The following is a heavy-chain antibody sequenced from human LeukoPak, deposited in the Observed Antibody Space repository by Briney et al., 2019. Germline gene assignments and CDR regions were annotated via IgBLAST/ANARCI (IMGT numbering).Heavy chain of an antibody. CDR1: GGSISSSSYY. Sequence: SETLSLTCTVSGGSISSSSYYWGWIRQPPGKGLEWIGVIYYSGSTYYNPSLKSRVTISVDTSKNQFSLKLSSVTAADTAVHYCATWHSSSWYRLDAFDIWGQGTMVTVSS. J-gene: IGHJ3*02. V-gene: IGHV4-39*07. D-gene: IGHD6-13*01. CDR2: IYYSGST. CDR3: ATWHSSSWYRLDAFDI.